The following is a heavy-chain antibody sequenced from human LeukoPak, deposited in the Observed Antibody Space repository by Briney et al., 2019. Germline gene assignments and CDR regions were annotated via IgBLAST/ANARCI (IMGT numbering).Heavy chain of an antibody. CDR3: ATDSGLYSGDYYYAFDI. V-gene: IGHV3-15*01. J-gene: IGHJ3*02. CDR2: IKSKTDGGTT. CDR1: GFSISNAW. D-gene: IGHD1-26*01. Sequence: GGSLRLSCAASGFSISNAWMSWVRQPPGKGLEWVGRIKSKTDGGTTEYAAPVKGRFTISREDSKNTLYLQMNSLETEDSAVYYCATDSGLYSGDYYYAFDIWGQGTMVTVSS.